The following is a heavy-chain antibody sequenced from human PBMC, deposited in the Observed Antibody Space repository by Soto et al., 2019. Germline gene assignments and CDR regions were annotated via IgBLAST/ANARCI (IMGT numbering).Heavy chain of an antibody. J-gene: IGHJ6*02. CDR1: GFTFSSYE. CDR2: ISSSGSTI. D-gene: IGHD1-26*01. V-gene: IGHV3-48*03. CDR3: ARWGSTSYYGMDV. Sequence: GGSLRLSCAASGFTFSSYEMNWVRQAPGKGLEWVSYISSSGSTIYYADSVKGRFTISRDNAKNSLYLQMNSLRAEDTAVYYCARWGSTSYYGMDVWGQGTTVTVSS.